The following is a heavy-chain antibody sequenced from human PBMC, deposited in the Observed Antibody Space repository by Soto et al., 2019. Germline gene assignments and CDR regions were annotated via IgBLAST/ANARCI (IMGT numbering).Heavy chain of an antibody. D-gene: IGHD4-4*01. V-gene: IGHV3-23*04. Sequence: VHLVESGGGVVQPGRSLRLSCAASGFTFSSYVMHWVRQAPGKGLEWVAVMSGSGSGTYYADSVKGRFTISRDNSKNTLYLQMNSLRAEDTAVYYCVRQAKLTTVTASVAYYSGLDVWGQGTTVTVSS. CDR2: MSGSGSGT. J-gene: IGHJ6*02. CDR1: GFTFSSYV. CDR3: VRQAKLTTVTASVAYYSGLDV.